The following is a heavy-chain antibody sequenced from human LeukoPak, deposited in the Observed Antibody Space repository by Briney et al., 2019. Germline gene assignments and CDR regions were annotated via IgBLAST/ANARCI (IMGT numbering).Heavy chain of an antibody. CDR3: AKDSSMDV. D-gene: IGHD3-3*02. CDR1: GFTFSSYG. Sequence: PGGSLRLSCAASGFTFSSYGMHWVRQAPGKGLEGVAFIRYDGSNEYYADSVKGRFTISRDNSQNTLYLQMNSLRAEDTAVYYCAKDSSMDVWGKGTTVTVS. V-gene: IGHV3-30*02. J-gene: IGHJ6*04. CDR2: IRYDGSNE.